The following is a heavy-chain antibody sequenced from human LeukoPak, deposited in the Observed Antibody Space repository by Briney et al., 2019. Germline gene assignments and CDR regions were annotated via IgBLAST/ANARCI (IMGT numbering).Heavy chain of an antibody. V-gene: IGHV3-30*18. J-gene: IGHJ4*02. D-gene: IGHD4-23*01. Sequence: GGSLRLSCAASGFTFSSYGMHWVRQAPGKGLEWVAVISYDGSNRYYVDSVKGRFTISRDNSRNTLSLQMSSLRVEDTALYYCTKDLRYYYADNHSEMDEHDYWGQGTLVTVSS. CDR3: TKDLRYYYADNHSEMDEHDY. CDR2: ISYDGSNR. CDR1: GFTFSSYG.